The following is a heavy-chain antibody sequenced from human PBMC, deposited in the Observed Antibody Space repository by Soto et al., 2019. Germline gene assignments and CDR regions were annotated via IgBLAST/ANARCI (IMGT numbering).Heavy chain of an antibody. J-gene: IGHJ6*02. CDR2: IYYSGST. D-gene: IGHD3-10*01. Sequence: SETLSLTCTVSGGSISSGDYYWSWIRQPPGKGLEWIGYIYYSGSTYYNPSLKSRVTISVDTSKNQFSLKLSSVTAADTAVYYCARDLWFGEFNYYYGMDVWGQGTTVTVSS. CDR3: ARDLWFGEFNYYYGMDV. V-gene: IGHV4-30-4*01. CDR1: GGSISSGDYY.